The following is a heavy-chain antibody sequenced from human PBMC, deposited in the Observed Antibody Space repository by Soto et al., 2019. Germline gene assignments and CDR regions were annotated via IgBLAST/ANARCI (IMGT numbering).Heavy chain of an antibody. Sequence: SETLSLTCTISGGSISVYYWSWIRQPPGQGLEWIGYIYASGSPYYNPSLKSRVTISADTSKNQFSLKLTSPTAADTAVYYCARSLYSGSYTNWFDPWGQGTLVTVSS. CDR1: GGSISVYY. CDR2: IYASGSP. V-gene: IGHV4-59*01. J-gene: IGHJ5*02. D-gene: IGHD1-26*01. CDR3: ARSLYSGSYTNWFDP.